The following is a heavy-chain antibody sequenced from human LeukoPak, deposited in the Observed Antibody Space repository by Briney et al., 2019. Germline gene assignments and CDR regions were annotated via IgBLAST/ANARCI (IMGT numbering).Heavy chain of an antibody. CDR1: GWSFSGYY. Sequence: SETLSLTCAVYGWSFSGYYWSWIRQAPGEGLEWIGEINSSGGNNYNPSLKSVVTISVDTSKNQFSLQMSPVTAADTDVYYCARATISRVRSNCDFWSGYSSSHFDYWGQGTLVTVST. CDR3: ARATISRVRSNCDFWSGYSSSHFDY. J-gene: IGHJ4*02. CDR2: INSSGGN. V-gene: IGHV4-34*01. D-gene: IGHD3-3*01.